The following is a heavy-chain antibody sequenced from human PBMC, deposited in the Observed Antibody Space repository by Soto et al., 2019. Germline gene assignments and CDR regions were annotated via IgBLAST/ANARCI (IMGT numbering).Heavy chain of an antibody. D-gene: IGHD3-10*01. V-gene: IGHV4-4*02. CDR2: IYHSRRT. Sequence: QVQLQESGPGLVKPSGTLSLTCAVSGDSITSNNWWSWVRQPPGKGLEWIGEIYHSRRTIYNVSLESRVTISVDKSKHQCFLKLHSVTAADTAVYFCARSTMVARSSLLIGYWGQGILVTVSS. J-gene: IGHJ4*02. CDR3: ARSTMVARSSLLIGY. CDR1: GDSITSNNW.